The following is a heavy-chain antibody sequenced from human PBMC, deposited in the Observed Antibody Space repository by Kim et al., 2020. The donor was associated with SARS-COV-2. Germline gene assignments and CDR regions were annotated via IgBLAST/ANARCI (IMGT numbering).Heavy chain of an antibody. J-gene: IGHJ3*02. CDR3: ARRSLGYYDSSGPQAAFDI. CDR1: GGSISRYY. Sequence: SETLSLTCTVSGGSISRYYWSWIRQPPGKGLEWSGYIYYSGSTNYNPSLKRRVTISLDTSKNQFSLKLISVTAADTAVYYCARRSLGYYDSSGPQAAFDIWGQGTMVTVSS. CDR2: IYYSGST. D-gene: IGHD3-22*01. V-gene: IGHV4-59*01.